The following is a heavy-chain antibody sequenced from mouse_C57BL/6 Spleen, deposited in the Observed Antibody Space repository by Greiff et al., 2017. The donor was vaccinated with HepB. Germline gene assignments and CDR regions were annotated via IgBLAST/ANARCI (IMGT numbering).Heavy chain of an antibody. CDR1: GYTFTSYW. Sequence: QVQLQQPGAELVKPGASVKLSCKASGYTFTSYWMHWVKQRPGQGLEWIGMLHPNSGSTNYNEKFKSKATMTVDKSSSTDYMQLSSLTSEDSAVYYCARRDYGSRGGDYFDYWGQGTTLTVSS. V-gene: IGHV1-64*01. CDR3: ARRDYGSRGGDYFDY. D-gene: IGHD1-1*01. J-gene: IGHJ2*01. CDR2: LHPNSGST.